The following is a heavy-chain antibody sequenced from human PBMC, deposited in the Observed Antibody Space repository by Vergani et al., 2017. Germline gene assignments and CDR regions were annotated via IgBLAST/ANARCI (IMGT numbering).Heavy chain of an antibody. V-gene: IGHV3-33*01. CDR2: IWYDGSNK. D-gene: IGHD1-26*01. J-gene: IGHJ3*02. Sequence: QVQLVESGGGVVQPGRSLRLSCAASGFTFSSYGMHWVRQAPGKGLEWVAVIWYDGSNKYYADSVKGRFTISRDNAKNSLYLQMNSLRTEDTAVYYCARDMVGSYYDAFDIWGQGTMVTVSS. CDR1: GFTFSSYG. CDR3: ARDMVGSYYDAFDI.